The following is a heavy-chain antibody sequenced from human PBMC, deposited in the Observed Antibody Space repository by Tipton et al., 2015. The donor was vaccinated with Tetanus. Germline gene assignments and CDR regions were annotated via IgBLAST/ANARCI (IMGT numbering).Heavy chain of an antibody. CDR2: IYPGDSDT. CDR1: GYIFNNYW. CDR3: ARAHCTDGVCNFDF. V-gene: IGHV5-51*01. D-gene: IGHD2-8*01. Sequence: QLVQSGGEVKKPGESLKISCKGPGYIFNNYWIGWVRQKPGKGLEWMGIIYPGDSDTRYSPSFQGQVTISVDKSINTAYLQWSSLKASDTSMFYCARAHCTDGVCNFDFWGQGALVTVAS. J-gene: IGHJ4*02.